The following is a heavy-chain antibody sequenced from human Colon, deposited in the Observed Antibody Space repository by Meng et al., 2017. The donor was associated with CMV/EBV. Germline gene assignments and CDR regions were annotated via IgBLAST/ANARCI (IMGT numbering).Heavy chain of an antibody. CDR1: GYTFTGYY. CDR2: INPNSGGT. Sequence: ASVKVSCKASGYTFTGYYMHWVRQAPGQGLEWMGWINPNSGGTNYAQKSQGRVNMTRDTSISTAYMELSSMTSDDAAVYHCAGKRSSSNGDNWFDPWGQGTLVTVSS. CDR3: AGKRSSSNGDNWFDP. D-gene: IGHD6-25*01. V-gene: IGHV1-2*02. J-gene: IGHJ5*02.